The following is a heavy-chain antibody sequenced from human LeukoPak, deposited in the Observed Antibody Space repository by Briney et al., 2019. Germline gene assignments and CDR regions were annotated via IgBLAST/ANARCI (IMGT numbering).Heavy chain of an antibody. CDR1: GFTVSTSY. J-gene: IGHJ4*02. CDR2: IYDADIT. V-gene: IGHV3-53*01. Sequence: PGGSLRLSCAAVGFTVSTSYMGWVRQAPGRGLEWVSFIYDADITWYADSGRGRFTISRDNAKNTLYLQMNDLRAEDTAVYYCARAPGGILWFGELIWGQGTLVTVSS. CDR3: ARAPGGILWFGELI. D-gene: IGHD3-10*01.